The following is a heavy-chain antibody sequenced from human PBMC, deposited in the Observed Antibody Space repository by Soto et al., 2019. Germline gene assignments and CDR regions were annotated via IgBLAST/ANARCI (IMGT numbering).Heavy chain of an antibody. D-gene: IGHD2-15*01. J-gene: IGHJ4*02. CDR1: GFTFSSYG. V-gene: IGHV3-33*01. CDR2: IWYDGSNK. CDR3: ARDGYCSGGSCYSVPVFDY. Sequence: QVQLVESGGGVVQPGRSLRLSCAASGFTFSSYGMHWVRQALGKGLEWVAVIWYDGSNKYYADSVKGRFTISRDNSKNTLYLQMNSLRAEDTAVYYCARDGYCSGGSCYSVPVFDYWGQGTLVTVSS.